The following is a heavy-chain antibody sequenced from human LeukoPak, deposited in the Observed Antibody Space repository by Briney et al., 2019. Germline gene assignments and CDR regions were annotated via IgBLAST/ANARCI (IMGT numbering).Heavy chain of an antibody. V-gene: IGHV4-59*01. CDR3: ARGRVPGY. J-gene: IGHJ4*02. CDR1: GASITSYF. CDR2: IYYSGDT. Sequence: PSETLSRTCTVSGASITSYFWSWIRQPPGKGLEWIGYIYYSGDTNNNPSLKSRVTISVDTSKNQFSLKLSSVTAADTAVYYCARGRVPGYWGQGTLVTVSS.